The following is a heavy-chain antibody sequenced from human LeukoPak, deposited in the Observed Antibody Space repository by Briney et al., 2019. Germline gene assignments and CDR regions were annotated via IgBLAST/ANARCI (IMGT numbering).Heavy chain of an antibody. J-gene: IGHJ6*02. CDR1: GFTFSSYS. D-gene: IGHD4-17*01. Sequence: GGSLRLFCAASGFTFSSYSMNWVRQAPGKGLEWVSSISSSSSSYIYYADSVKGRFTISRDNAKNSLYLQMNSLRAEDTAVYYCARDTVTRGYYYYYGMDVWGQGTTVTVSS. V-gene: IGHV3-21*01. CDR3: ARDTVTRGYYYYYGMDV. CDR2: ISSSSSSYI.